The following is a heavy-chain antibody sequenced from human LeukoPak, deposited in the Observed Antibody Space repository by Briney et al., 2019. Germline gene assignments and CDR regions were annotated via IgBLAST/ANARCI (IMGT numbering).Heavy chain of an antibody. CDR3: ARDRANWYFDL. CDR1: GGSMSNYF. J-gene: IGHJ2*01. CDR2: IYYSGST. Sequence: SETLSLTCSVSGGSMSNYFWSWIRQPPGKGLEWIGYIYYSGSTNYNPSLKSRVTISVDTSKNQFSLNLSSVTAADTAVYYCARDRANWYFDLWGRGTLVTVSS. V-gene: IGHV4-59*01.